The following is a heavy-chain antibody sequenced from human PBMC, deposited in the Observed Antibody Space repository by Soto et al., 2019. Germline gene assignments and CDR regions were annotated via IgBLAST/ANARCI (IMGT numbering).Heavy chain of an antibody. V-gene: IGHV3-9*01. CDR3: AKDFMILGVYYYYVMDV. CDR1: GFTIDGYA. D-gene: IGHD3-16*01. J-gene: IGHJ6*02. CDR2: ISRNSGSI. Sequence: PGGSLTLTCAASGFTIDGYAFHWVRQAPGKGLEWVSGISRNSGSIGYADSVKGRFTISRDNAKNSLYLQMNSLRAEDTALYYCAKDFMILGVYYYYVMDVWGQGTMVTVYS.